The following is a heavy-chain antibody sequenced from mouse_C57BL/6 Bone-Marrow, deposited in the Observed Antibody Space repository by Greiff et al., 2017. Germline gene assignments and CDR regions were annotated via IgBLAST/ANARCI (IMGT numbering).Heavy chain of an antibody. CDR1: GYTFTSYW. Sequence: VQLQQPGAELVKPGASVKMSCKASGYTFTSYWITWVKQRPGQGLEWIGDIYPGSGSTNYNEKFKSKATLTVDTSSSTAYMQLSSLTSEDSAVYYSVRYYYGSSARFAYWGQGTLVTVSA. D-gene: IGHD1-1*01. V-gene: IGHV1-55*01. CDR3: VRYYYGSSARFAY. J-gene: IGHJ3*01. CDR2: IYPGSGST.